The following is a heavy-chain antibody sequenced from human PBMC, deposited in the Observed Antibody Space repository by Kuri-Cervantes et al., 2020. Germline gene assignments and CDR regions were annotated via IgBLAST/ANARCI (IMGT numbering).Heavy chain of an antibody. CDR3: ARDIVGATFSFDY. CDR1: GFIVNNNY. V-gene: IGHV3-53*05. Sequence: GESLKISCAASGFIVNNNYMAWARQAPGKGLEWVSVVHSGGNTYYADSVKGRFTISRDDAKNSLYLQMNSLRAEDTAVYYCARDIVGATFSFDYWGQGTLVTVSS. CDR2: VHSGGNT. D-gene: IGHD1-26*01. J-gene: IGHJ4*02.